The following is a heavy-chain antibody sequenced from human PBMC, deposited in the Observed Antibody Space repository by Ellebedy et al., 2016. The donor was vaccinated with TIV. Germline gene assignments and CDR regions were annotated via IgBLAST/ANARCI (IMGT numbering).Heavy chain of an antibody. CDR2: INQDGSDK. J-gene: IGHJ3*02. CDR3: ATDGSYGDYRSPTHAFVM. D-gene: IGHD4-17*01. Sequence: GGSLRLSCAASGFTFNSYWMTWVRQAPGKSLEWVANINQDGSDKYYVYSLKGRFTISRDNAKNSLYLQMNSVRAEDAAVYFCATDGSYGDYRSPTHAFVMWGQGTMVIVSS. V-gene: IGHV3-7*01. CDR1: GFTFNSYW.